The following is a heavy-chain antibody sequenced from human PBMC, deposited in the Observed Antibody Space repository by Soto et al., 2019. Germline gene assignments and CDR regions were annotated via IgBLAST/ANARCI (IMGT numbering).Heavy chain of an antibody. Sequence: LSLTCAVYVGSFSGYYWSWIRQPPGKGLEWIGEINHSGSTNYNPSLKSRVTISVDTSKNQFSLKLSSVTAADTAVYYCARGRTPNRPLFQGNIRYNWFDPWGQGTLVTVSS. CDR1: VGSFSGYY. CDR2: INHSGST. CDR3: ARGRTPNRPLFQGNIRYNWFDP. J-gene: IGHJ5*02. D-gene: IGHD6-6*01. V-gene: IGHV4-34*01.